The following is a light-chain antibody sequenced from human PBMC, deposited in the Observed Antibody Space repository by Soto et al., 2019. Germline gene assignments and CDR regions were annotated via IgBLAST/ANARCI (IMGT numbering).Light chain of an antibody. CDR1: SSDIGGNT. Sequence: QSVLTQPPSASGTPGQRVTISCSESSSDIGGNTVNWYQQLPGTTPKLLIYSTNQRPSGVPDRFSGSKSGTSASLTISGLQSEDEADYYCATWDDSLNGVVFGGGTKLTVL. CDR3: ATWDDSLNGVV. CDR2: STN. V-gene: IGLV1-44*01. J-gene: IGLJ2*01.